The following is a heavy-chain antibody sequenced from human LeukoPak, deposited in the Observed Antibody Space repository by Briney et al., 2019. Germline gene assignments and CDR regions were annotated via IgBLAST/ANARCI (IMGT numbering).Heavy chain of an antibody. D-gene: IGHD3-22*01. V-gene: IGHV1-69*11. Sequence: SVKVSCKASGTTFSSYALTWVRQAPGQGLEWLGRIIPMMGTASYSDKYKGRISICADESTSTAHMELSNLRLEDTAGFYCASRGSSSYYSIDHWGQGTLITVS. CDR3: ASRGSSSYYSIDH. J-gene: IGHJ4*02. CDR1: GTTFSSYA. CDR2: IIPMMGTA.